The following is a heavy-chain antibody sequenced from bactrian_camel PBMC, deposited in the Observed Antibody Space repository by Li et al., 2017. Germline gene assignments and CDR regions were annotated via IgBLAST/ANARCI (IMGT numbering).Heavy chain of an antibody. J-gene: IGHJ4*01. D-gene: IGHD2*01. CDR1: KYTNTSYC. Sequence: HVQLVESGGGSVQAGGSLTLSCAASKYTNTSYCKGWFRQAPGKAREGIAGIRRNGDAYYADSVKGRFTISRDNAKNTLYLQMNSLTIEDTAVYYCNIGRFMFSDTVLRGQGTQVTVS. CDR3: NIGRFMFSDTVL. V-gene: IGHV3S6*01. CDR2: IRRNGDA.